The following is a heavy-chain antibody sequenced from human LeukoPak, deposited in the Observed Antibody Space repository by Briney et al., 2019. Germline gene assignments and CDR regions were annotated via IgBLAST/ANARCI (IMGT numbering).Heavy chain of an antibody. CDR3: AKEDSYCSSSSCYSFDS. D-gene: IGHD2-2*02. J-gene: IGHJ4*02. V-gene: IGHV3-23*01. Sequence: SVKGRFTVSRDNSKNTLCVQMNSLRVEDTALYYCAKEDSYCSSSSCYSFDSWGQGTLVTVSS.